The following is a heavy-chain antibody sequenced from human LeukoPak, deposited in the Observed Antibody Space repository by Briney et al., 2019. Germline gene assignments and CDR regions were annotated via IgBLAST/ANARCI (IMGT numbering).Heavy chain of an antibody. CDR3: ARVVLGGYHRADY. Sequence: GGSLRLSCAASGFIFSSYSMNWVRQAPGKGLEWVSSISSSSSYIYYADSVKGRFTISRDNAKNSLYLQMNSLRAEDTAVYYCARVVLGGYHRADYWGQGTLVTVSS. CDR2: ISSSSSYI. V-gene: IGHV3-21*01. D-gene: IGHD5-12*01. J-gene: IGHJ4*02. CDR1: GFIFSSYS.